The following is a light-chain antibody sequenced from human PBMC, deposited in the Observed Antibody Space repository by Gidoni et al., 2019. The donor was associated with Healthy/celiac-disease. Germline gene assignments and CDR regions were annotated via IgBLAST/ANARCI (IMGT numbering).Light chain of an antibody. CDR2: DAS. CDR1: QSVSSY. V-gene: IGKV3-11*01. Sequence: EIVLTQSPATLSLSPGDRATLTCRASQSVSSYLAWYQQKPGQAPRLLIYDASNRATGIPARCSGSGSGTDFTLTISSLEPEDFAVYYCQQRSNWPSWTFGQXTKVEIK. CDR3: QQRSNWPSWT. J-gene: IGKJ1*01.